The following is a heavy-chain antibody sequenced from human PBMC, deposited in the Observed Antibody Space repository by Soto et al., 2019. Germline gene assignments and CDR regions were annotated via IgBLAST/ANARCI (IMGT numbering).Heavy chain of an antibody. J-gene: IGHJ1*01. Sequence: ASVKVSCKASGYIFTAYSMHWVRQAPGQGLEWMGVVNPSGGSTNYAQKFQGRITMTRDTSTSTVYMDLSSLTSEDTAVYYCAREENCSDGICYSEYFQRWGQGSLFTVSS. CDR1: GYIFTAYS. V-gene: IGHV1-46*01. CDR2: VNPSGGST. D-gene: IGHD2-15*01. CDR3: AREENCSDGICYSEYFQR.